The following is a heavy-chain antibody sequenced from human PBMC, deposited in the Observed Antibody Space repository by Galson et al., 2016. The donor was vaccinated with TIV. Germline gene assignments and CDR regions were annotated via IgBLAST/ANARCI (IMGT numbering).Heavy chain of an antibody. CDR3: ARELLVRLSFER. CDR1: GYSFTSYW. Sequence: QSGAEVKKPGESLRVSCKGSGYSFTSYWITWVRQMPGKGLEWMGRIDPRDSYTNYSPSFQGHVTPSVDKSIHTAYLPWSSLKVSDTAIYFCARELLVRLSFERCGQGPLVTVSS. J-gene: IGHJ5*02. CDR2: IDPRDSYT. D-gene: IGHD1-26*01. V-gene: IGHV5-10-1*01.